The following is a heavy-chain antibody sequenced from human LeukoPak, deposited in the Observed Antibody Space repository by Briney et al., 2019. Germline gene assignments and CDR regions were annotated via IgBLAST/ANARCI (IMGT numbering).Heavy chain of an antibody. V-gene: IGHV3-48*01. J-gene: IGHJ3*02. CDR3: ARDPHTGLFYSSGWKGAFDI. CDR2: ISSSSTI. CDR1: GFTFSSYS. Sequence: GGSLRLSCAASGFTFSSYSMNWVRQAPGKGLEWVSYISSSSTIYYADSVKGRFTISRDNAKNSLYLQMNSLRAEDTAVYYCARDPHTGLFYSSGWKGAFDIWGQGTMVTVSS. D-gene: IGHD6-19*01.